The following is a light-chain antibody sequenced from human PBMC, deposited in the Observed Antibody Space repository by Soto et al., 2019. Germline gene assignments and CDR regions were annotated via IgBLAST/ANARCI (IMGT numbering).Light chain of an antibody. V-gene: IGKV3-15*01. CDR1: QSVSSN. CDR2: GAS. Sequence: EIVMTQSPATLSVSPGERATLSCRASQSVSSNLAWYQQKPGQAPRLLIYGASTRATGIPARISGSGSGTEFTLTITSLQSEDFAAYYCQQYNKWRTFGQGTKVDIK. CDR3: QQYNKWRT. J-gene: IGKJ1*01.